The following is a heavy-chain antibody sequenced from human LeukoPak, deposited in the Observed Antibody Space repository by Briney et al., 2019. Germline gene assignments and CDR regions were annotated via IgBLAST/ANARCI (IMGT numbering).Heavy chain of an antibody. CDR3: ARTRYYYNSRSYGAPYYFDY. D-gene: IGHD3-10*01. Sequence: SETLSLTCAVSGGSISSNSYYWGWICQPPGKGLEWIGSIYYSGSTYYNPSLKSRATISVDTSKNQFSLKLSSVTAAGTAVYYCARTRYYYNSRSYGAPYYFDYWGQGTLVTVSS. J-gene: IGHJ4*02. CDR2: IYYSGST. CDR1: GGSISSNSYY. V-gene: IGHV4-39*01.